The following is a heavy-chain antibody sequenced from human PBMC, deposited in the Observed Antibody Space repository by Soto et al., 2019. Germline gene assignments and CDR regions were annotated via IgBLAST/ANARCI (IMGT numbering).Heavy chain of an antibody. CDR3: ERAYYDTAGYSLDP. CDR2: VYYSDSI. Sequence: SETLSLTCTVSGGSISSGGYYWRWIRQHPGKGLEWIGYVYYSDSINYNPSLESRVIISVDTSKNQLSLRLSSVTAADTAVYYCERAYYDTAGYSLDPWGQGALVTVSP. J-gene: IGHJ5*02. D-gene: IGHD3-22*01. V-gene: IGHV4-61*08. CDR1: GGSISSGGYY.